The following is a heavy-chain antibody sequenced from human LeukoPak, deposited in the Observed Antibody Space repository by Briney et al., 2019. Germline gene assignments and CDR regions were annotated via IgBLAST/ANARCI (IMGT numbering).Heavy chain of an antibody. CDR1: GFTFSSYG. CDR2: IWYDGSNK. J-gene: IGHJ4*02. CDR3: ARDHYDSSGYSDY. V-gene: IGHV3-33*01. D-gene: IGHD3-22*01. Sequence: GGSLRLSCAASGFTFSSYGMHWVRQAPGKGLEWVAVIWYDGSNKYYADSVKGRFTISRDNSKNTLHLQMNSLRAEDTAVYYCARDHYDSSGYSDYWGQGTLVTVSS.